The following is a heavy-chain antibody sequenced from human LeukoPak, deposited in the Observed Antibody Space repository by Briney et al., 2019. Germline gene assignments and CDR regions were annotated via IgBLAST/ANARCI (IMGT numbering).Heavy chain of an antibody. V-gene: IGHV4-59*01. J-gene: IGHJ4*02. CDR1: GGSISSYY. D-gene: IGHD5-24*01. CDR2: IYYSGST. CDR3: ARGRGWLQLYFDY. Sequence: SETMSLTCTVSGGSISSYYWSWIRQPPGKGLEWIGYIYYSGSTNYNPSLKSRVTISVDTSKNQFSLKLSSVTAADTAVYYCARGRGWLQLYFDYWGQGTLVTVSS.